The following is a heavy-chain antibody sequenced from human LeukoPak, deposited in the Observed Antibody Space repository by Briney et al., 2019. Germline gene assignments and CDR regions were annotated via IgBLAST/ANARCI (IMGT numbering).Heavy chain of an antibody. CDR3: ARDKGPYYFDQ. V-gene: IGHV3-23*01. Sequence: GGSLRLSCAASGFTFSSYDMRWVRQAPGKGLEWVSGISGSVSTTYSAASVNCPVTISRDNSKNTLYLQMNSLRAEDTAVYYCARDKGPYYFDQWGQGTLLTVSS. J-gene: IGHJ4*02. CDR1: GFTFSSYD. CDR2: ISGSVSTT.